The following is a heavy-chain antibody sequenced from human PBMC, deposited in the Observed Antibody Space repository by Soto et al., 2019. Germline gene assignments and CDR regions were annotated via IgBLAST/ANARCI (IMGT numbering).Heavy chain of an antibody. D-gene: IGHD6-19*01. V-gene: IGHV3-30-3*01. CDR2: ISYDGSNK. CDR1: GFTFSSYA. CDR3: ARGSTPYSSGWYYFDY. Sequence: QVQLVESGGGVVQPGRSLRLSCAASGFTFSSYAMHWVRQAPGKGLEWVAVISYDGSNKYYADSVKGRFTISRDNSNNTLYLQMNSLRAEDTAVYYCARGSTPYSSGWYYFDYWGQGTLVTVSS. J-gene: IGHJ4*02.